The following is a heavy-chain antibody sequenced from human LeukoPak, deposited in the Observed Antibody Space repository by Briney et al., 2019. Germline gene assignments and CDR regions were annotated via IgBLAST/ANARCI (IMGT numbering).Heavy chain of an antibody. CDR2: ISSSSTYI. Sequence: PGGALRLSCAASTFTLSSYTMNWVRQAPGKGLEWVSSISSSSTYIDYADSVKGRFTISRDNAKNSMALQMNSLRAEDTAVYYCARVRFAGPQAFDIWGQGTMVTVAS. CDR3: ARVRFAGPQAFDI. J-gene: IGHJ3*02. V-gene: IGHV3-21*01. CDR1: TFTLSSYT. D-gene: IGHD4/OR15-4a*01.